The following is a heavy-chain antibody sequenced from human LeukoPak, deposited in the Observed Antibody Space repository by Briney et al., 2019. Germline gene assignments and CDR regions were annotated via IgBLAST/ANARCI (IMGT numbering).Heavy chain of an antibody. Sequence: PGRSLRLSCAASGFTFSSYGMHWVRQAPGKGLEWVAVISYDGSNKYYVDSVKGRFTISRDNSKNTLYLQMNSLRAEDTAVYYCAKLYYDFWSGYSPLDYWGQGTLVTVSS. CDR2: ISYDGSNK. CDR3: AKLYYDFWSGYSPLDY. CDR1: GFTFSSYG. D-gene: IGHD3-3*01. V-gene: IGHV3-30*18. J-gene: IGHJ4*02.